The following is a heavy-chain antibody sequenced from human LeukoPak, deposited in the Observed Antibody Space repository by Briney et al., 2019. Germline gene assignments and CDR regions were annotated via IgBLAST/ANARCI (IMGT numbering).Heavy chain of an antibody. Sequence: SETLSLTCPVSGGSISSYYWSWIRQPPGKGLEWIGYIYYSGSTNYNPSLKSRVTISVDTSKNQFSLKLSSVTAADTAVYYCARVPTYYYDSSGYRGGFDYWGQGTLVTVSS. CDR3: ARVPTYYYDSSGYRGGFDY. J-gene: IGHJ4*02. V-gene: IGHV4-59*01. CDR1: GGSISSYY. CDR2: IYYSGST. D-gene: IGHD3-22*01.